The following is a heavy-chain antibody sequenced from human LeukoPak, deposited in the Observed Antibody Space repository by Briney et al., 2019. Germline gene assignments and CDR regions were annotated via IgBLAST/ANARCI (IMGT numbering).Heavy chain of an antibody. CDR3: ARDTTRINSHFDY. J-gene: IGHJ4*02. CDR2: ISSSSYI. CDR1: GFTFSSYS. Sequence: GGSLRLSCAASGFTFSSYSMNWVRQAPGKGLEWVSSISSSSYIYYADSVKGRFTISRDNAKNSLYLQMNSLRAEDTAVYYCARDTTRINSHFDYWGQGSLITVSS. D-gene: IGHD2-15*01. V-gene: IGHV3-21*01.